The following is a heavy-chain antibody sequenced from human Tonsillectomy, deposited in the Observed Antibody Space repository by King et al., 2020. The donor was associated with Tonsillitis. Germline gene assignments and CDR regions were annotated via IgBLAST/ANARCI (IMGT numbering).Heavy chain of an antibody. CDR2: MSYDGNNK. CDR3: AKGGYSYGWSYFDY. V-gene: IGHV3-30*18. CDR1: GFTFSSYG. D-gene: IGHD5-18*01. J-gene: IGHJ4*02. Sequence: VQLVESGGGVVQPGRSLRLSCAASGFTFSSYGMHWVRQAPGKGLEWLAVMSYDGNNKYYADSVKGRFTISRDNSKNTLYLQVNSLRAEDTAVYYCAKGGYSYGWSYFDYWGQGTLVTVSS.